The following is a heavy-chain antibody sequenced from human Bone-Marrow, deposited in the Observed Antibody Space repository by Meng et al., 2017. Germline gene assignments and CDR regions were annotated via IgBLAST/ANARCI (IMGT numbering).Heavy chain of an antibody. CDR1: GGSFSGSY. Sequence: HVALHQWGGGLLQPSETLSLTFAVYGGSFSGSYWSWIRQPPGKGLEWIGEINHSGSTNYNPSLKSRVTISVDTSKNQFSLKLSSVTAADTAVYYCAGISYYYGSGSYYKSYYFDYWGQGTLVTVSS. J-gene: IGHJ4*02. CDR3: AGISYYYGSGSYYKSYYFDY. V-gene: IGHV4-34*01. CDR2: INHSGST. D-gene: IGHD3-10*01.